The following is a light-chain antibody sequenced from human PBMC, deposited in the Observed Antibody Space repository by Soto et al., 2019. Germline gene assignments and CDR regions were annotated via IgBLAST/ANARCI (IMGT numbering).Light chain of an antibody. CDR3: AAWDDSLNGPV. CDR2: SDH. V-gene: IGLV1-44*01. CDR1: TSNIGSKT. J-gene: IGLJ2*01. Sequence: QSVLTQPPSASGTPGQRVTISCSGSTSNIGSKTVAWYQQLPGTAPKPLIYSDHQRPAGVPDRFSGSKSGTSASLAISGLQSEEEAAYYCAAWDDSLNGPVFGGGTKVTVL.